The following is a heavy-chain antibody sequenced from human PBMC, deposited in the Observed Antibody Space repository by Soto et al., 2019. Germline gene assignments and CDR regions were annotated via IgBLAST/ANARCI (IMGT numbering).Heavy chain of an antibody. CDR3: VRDLPLRPYGDSYVDYFDY. CDR2: INHSGST. D-gene: IGHD4-17*01. J-gene: IGHJ4*02. Sequence: PSEALSLTCAVYGGSFSGYYWSWIRQPPGKGLEWIGEINHSGSTNYNPSLKSRVTISVDTSKNQFSLKLSSVTAADTAVYYCVRDLPLRPYGDSYVDYFDYWGQGTLVTVSS. CDR1: GGSFSGYY. V-gene: IGHV4-34*01.